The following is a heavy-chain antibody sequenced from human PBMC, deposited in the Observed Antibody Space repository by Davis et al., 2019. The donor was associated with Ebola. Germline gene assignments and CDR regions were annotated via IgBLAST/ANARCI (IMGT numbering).Heavy chain of an antibody. CDR3: ARGGYCTNGVCYYYYYYYMDV. J-gene: IGHJ6*03. CDR1: GFTFSSYS. CDR2: ISSSSSTI. Sequence: GESLKISCAASGFTFSSYSMNWVRQAPGKGLEWVSYISSSSSTIYYADSVKGRFTISRDNAKNSLYLQMNSLRDEDTAVYYCARGGYCTNGVCYYYYYYYMDVWGKGTTVTVSS. D-gene: IGHD2-8*01. V-gene: IGHV3-48*02.